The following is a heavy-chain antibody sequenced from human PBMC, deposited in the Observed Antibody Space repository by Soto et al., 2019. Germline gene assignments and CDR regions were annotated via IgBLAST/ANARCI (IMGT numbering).Heavy chain of an antibody. CDR3: ARHDASGNYPKFYFNY. Sequence: PSQTLSLTYTVSGGYVSSYYWGWIRQPTGKGLEWIGTIYYSGSTYYNTSLKSRVTISVDTSKNQFSLKLSSVTAADTAVYYCARHDASGNYPKFYFNYWGQGTLVTVSS. D-gene: IGHD1-26*01. V-gene: IGHV4-39*01. J-gene: IGHJ4*02. CDR2: IYYSGST. CDR1: GGYVSSYY.